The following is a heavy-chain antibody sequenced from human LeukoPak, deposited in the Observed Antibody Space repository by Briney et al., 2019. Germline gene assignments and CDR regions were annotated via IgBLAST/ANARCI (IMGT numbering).Heavy chain of an antibody. CDR2: IRSKAYRGTT. V-gene: IGHV3-49*04. CDR1: GFTFGDHA. D-gene: IGHD1-1*01. Sequence: GGSLRLSCTGSGFTFGDHAMSWVRQAPGKGLEWVVFIRSKAYRGTTEYAASVKGRFTISRDDSASIAYLQMNSLKTEDTAVYYCARGPIQLWIHNAMDVWGQGTTVTVSS. CDR3: ARGPIQLWIHNAMDV. J-gene: IGHJ6*02.